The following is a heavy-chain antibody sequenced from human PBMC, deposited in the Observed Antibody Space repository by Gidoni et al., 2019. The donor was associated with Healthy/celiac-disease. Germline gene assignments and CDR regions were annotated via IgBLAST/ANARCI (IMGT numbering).Heavy chain of an antibody. CDR2: ISSSGSTI. CDR1: GFPFSSYE. CDR3: AREYSSGYYRGWDY. V-gene: IGHV3-48*03. Sequence: EVQLVASGGGLVQPGGSLRLSCSASGFPFSSYEMNWVRQAPGKGLEWVSYISSSGSTIYYADSVKGRFTISRDNAKNSLYLQMNSLRAEDTAVYYCAREYSSGYYRGWDYWGQGTLVTVSS. J-gene: IGHJ4*02. D-gene: IGHD3-22*01.